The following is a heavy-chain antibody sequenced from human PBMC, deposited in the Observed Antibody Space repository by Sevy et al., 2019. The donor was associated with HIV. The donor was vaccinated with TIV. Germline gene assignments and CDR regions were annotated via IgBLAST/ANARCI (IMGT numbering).Heavy chain of an antibody. Sequence: GGSLRLSCAASGFTFSKYWMGWVRQAPGKGLEWVANTKQDAGQKYSVDSVKGGFTNSRDNAKNSLYLQMNSLRADDTAVYLCARDDGNYYFHYWGQGTLVTVSS. J-gene: IGHJ4*02. CDR3: ARDDGNYYFHY. CDR1: GFTFSKYW. D-gene: IGHD1-7*01. V-gene: IGHV3-7*01. CDR2: TKQDAGQK.